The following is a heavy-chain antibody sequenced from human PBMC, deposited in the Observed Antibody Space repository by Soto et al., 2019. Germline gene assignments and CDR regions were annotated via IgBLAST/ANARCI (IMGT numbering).Heavy chain of an antibody. CDR2: IDGVGTGT. CDR3: TTVFEY. Sequence: EVQLVQSGGGSVQPGGSLRLSCAASGFTFTNYWMHWVRQVPGKGLVWVSRIDGVGTGTSYSDSVRGRFTISRDNADNMLYLQMNSLRAEDTAVYYCTTVFEYWGHGILVTVSS. CDR1: GFTFTNYW. V-gene: IGHV3-74*01. J-gene: IGHJ4*01.